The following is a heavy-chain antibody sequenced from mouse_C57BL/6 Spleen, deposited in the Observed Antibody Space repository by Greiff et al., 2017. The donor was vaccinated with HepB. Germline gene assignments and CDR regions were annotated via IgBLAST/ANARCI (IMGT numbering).Heavy chain of an antibody. CDR2: IYPSDSET. D-gene: IGHD1-1*01. V-gene: IGHV1-61*01. J-gene: IGHJ3*01. CDR3: ARAYYGSREFAY. Sequence: QVQLKQPGAELVRPGSSVKLSCKASGYTFTSYWMDWVKQRPGQGLEWIGNIYPSDSETHYNQKFKDKATLTVDKSSSTAYMQLSSLTSEDSAVYYCARAYYGSREFAYWGQGTLVTVSA. CDR1: GYTFTSYW.